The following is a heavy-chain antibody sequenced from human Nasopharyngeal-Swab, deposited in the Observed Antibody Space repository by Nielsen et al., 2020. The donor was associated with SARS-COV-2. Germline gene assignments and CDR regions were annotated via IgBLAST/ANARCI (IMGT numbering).Heavy chain of an antibody. CDR3: ARESYYGMDV. Sequence: GESLKISCAASGFTFSSYSMNWVRQAPGKGLEWVSYISSSSSTIYYADSVKGRFTISRDNAKNSLYLQMNSLRAEDTAVYYCARESYYGMDVWGQGTTVTVSS. V-gene: IGHV3-48*04. CDR1: GFTFSSYS. J-gene: IGHJ6*02. CDR2: ISSSSSTI.